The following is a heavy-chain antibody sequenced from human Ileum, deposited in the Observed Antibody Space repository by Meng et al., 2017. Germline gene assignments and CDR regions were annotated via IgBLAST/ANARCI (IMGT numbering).Heavy chain of an antibody. V-gene: IGHV3-15*01. J-gene: IGHJ4*02. Sequence: GGSLRLSCAASGFTFSNAWMSWVRQAPGKGLEWVGRIKSKTDGGTTDYAAPVKGRFTISRDDSKNTLYLQMNSLKTEDTAVYYCTTDLDYYDSSGYYYGPFDYWGQGTLVTVSS. D-gene: IGHD3-22*01. CDR2: IKSKTDGGTT. CDR1: GFTFSNAW. CDR3: TTDLDYYDSSGYYYGPFDY.